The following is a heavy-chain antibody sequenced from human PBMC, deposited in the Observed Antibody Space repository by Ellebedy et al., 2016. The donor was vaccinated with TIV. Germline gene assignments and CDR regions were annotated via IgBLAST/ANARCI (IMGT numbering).Heavy chain of an antibody. J-gene: IGHJ4*02. V-gene: IGHV3-7*03. D-gene: IGHD1-1*01. CDR2: MKRDGSEK. CDR1: GFTFSSYW. Sequence: GGSLRLSCAASGFTFSSYWMSWVRQAPGKGLEWVANMKRDGSEKYYVDSVKGRFTISRDNAKNSLYLQMNSLRAEDTAVYYCAGRAYNWNDGSLFDYWGQGTLVTVSS. CDR3: AGRAYNWNDGSLFDY.